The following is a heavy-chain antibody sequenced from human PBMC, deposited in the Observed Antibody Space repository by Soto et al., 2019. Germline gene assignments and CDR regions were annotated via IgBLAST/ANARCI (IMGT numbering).Heavy chain of an antibody. J-gene: IGHJ6*02. CDR1: GGTFSRYA. Sequence: QVQLVQSGAEVKKPGSWVKVSCKASGGTFSRYAISWVRQAPGQGLEWMGGSIPLFATANYSPKFQGRLTITADEPTSTAYMERSRRRSEDTAVSYCAKNYFDSSCYYGAGGPDYYYGRDVRGHGTTVTVSS. D-gene: IGHD3-22*01. V-gene: IGHV1-69*01. CDR3: AKNYFDSSCYYGAGGPDYYYGRDV. CDR2: SIPLFATA.